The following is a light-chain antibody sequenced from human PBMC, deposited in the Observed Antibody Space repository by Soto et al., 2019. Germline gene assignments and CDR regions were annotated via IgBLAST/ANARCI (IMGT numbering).Light chain of an antibody. Sequence: DIQMTQSPSSLYASVGDRVTITCQASQDISNYLNWYQQKLGKAPKLLIYDASNLEPGVPSRFSGSGSGTEFIFTISSLQPEDIATYYCQQYDTLSFTFGPGTKVDIK. CDR3: QQYDTLSFT. CDR2: DAS. V-gene: IGKV1-33*01. CDR1: QDISNY. J-gene: IGKJ3*01.